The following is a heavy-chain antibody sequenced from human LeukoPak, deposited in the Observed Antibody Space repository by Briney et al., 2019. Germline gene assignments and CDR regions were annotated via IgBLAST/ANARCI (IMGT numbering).Heavy chain of an antibody. Sequence: SETLSLTCTVSGGSISSYYWSWIRQPPRKGLEWIGYIYYSGSTNYNPSLKSRVTISVDTSKNQFSLKLSSVTAADTAVYYCARVGDGTSWYYFDYWGQGTLVTVSS. D-gene: IGHD6-13*01. CDR3: ARVGDGTSWYYFDY. J-gene: IGHJ4*02. CDR1: GGSISSYY. V-gene: IGHV4-59*12. CDR2: IYYSGST.